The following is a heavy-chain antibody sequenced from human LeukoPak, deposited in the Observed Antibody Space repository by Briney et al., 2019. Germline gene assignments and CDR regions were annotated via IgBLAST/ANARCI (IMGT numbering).Heavy chain of an antibody. CDR3: ERGGQNREYNWNDKLPDY. D-gene: IGHD1-1*01. Sequence: AASVKDSCKAPRYSATTYGIRVGRQAPGQGLERMGWISAYNGNTNNTQKPQSRVTMTPDTSPSTAYMEQRSLRSDDTALYFCERGGQNREYNWNDKLPDYWGQGTLVTVSS. V-gene: IGHV1-18*01. CDR2: ISAYNGNT. CDR1: RYSATTYG. J-gene: IGHJ4*02.